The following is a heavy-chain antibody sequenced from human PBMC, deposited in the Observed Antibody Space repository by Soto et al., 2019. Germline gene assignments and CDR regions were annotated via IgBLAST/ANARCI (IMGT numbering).Heavy chain of an antibody. Sequence: GASVKVSCKASGYTFTSYGISWVRQAPGQGLEWLGWISAYNGNTNYAQKLQGRVTMTTDTSTSTAYMELRSLRSDDTAVYYCARDIGRITMVRGVIIEPFDYWGQGTLVTV. D-gene: IGHD3-10*01. CDR1: GYTFTSYG. J-gene: IGHJ4*02. CDR3: ARDIGRITMVRGVIIEPFDY. CDR2: ISAYNGNT. V-gene: IGHV1-18*01.